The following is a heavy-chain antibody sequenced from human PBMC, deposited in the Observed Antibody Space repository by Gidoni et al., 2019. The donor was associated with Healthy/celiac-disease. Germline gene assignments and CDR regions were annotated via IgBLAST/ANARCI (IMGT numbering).Heavy chain of an antibody. J-gene: IGHJ4*02. Sequence: QVQLVQSGAEVKKPGSSVKVSCKASGATVSSYAISWVRQAPGQGLEWMGRIIPILSIAKYAQQFQGRGTITADKSTSTAYMELSSLRSEDTAVYYCARGPTRTLDYWGQGTLVTVSS. CDR1: GATVSSYA. D-gene: IGHD1-1*01. V-gene: IGHV1-69*04. CDR3: ARGPTRTLDY. CDR2: IIPILSIA.